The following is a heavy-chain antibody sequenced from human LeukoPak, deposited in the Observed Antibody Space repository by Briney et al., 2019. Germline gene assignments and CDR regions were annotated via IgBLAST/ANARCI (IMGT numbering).Heavy chain of an antibody. CDR2: INPNSGGT. CDR1: GYTFTGYY. Sequence: ASVKVSCKASGYTFTGYYMHWVRQAPGQGLEWMGWINPNSGGTNYSQKFKGRVTMTRDTSISPTYMQLSRLRSDDTAVYYCASTIAAADWGFDYWGQGTLVTVSS. V-gene: IGHV1-2*02. J-gene: IGHJ4*02. D-gene: IGHD6-13*01. CDR3: ASTIAAADWGFDY.